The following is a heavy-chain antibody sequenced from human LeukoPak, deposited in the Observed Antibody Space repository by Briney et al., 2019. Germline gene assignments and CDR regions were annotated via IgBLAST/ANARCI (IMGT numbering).Heavy chain of an antibody. CDR1: GGSISSTGYY. Sequence: KPSETLSLTCTVSGGSISSTGYYWDWIRLPPGKGLEWIGSIYYSETTYYNSSLKSRVTISLNTSKNQFSLRLNSVTAADTAVYYCARQVSDYYYYYIDVWGKGATVTVSS. D-gene: IGHD5/OR15-5a*01. CDR3: ARQVSDYYYYYIDV. CDR2: IYYSETT. V-gene: IGHV4-39*01. J-gene: IGHJ6*03.